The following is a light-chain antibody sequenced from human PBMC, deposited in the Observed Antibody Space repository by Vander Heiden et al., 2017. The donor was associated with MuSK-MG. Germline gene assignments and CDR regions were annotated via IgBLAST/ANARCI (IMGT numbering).Light chain of an antibody. CDR1: QSVSSN. CDR3: QQYNNRLGM. J-gene: IGKJ1*01. CDR2: GAS. Sequence: EIVMTQSPATLSVSTGERATLSCRASQSVSSNLAWYQQRPGQAPRLLIYGASTRATGIPVRFSGSGSGTEFTLTISSLQSEDFAVYYCQQYNNRLGMFGQGTKVEIK. V-gene: IGKV3-15*01.